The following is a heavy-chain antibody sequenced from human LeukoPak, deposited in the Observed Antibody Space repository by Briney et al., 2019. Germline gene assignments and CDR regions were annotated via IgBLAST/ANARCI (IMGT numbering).Heavy chain of an antibody. Sequence: KSSETLSLTCTVSGYSISSGYYWGWIRQPPGKGLEWIGSIYHSGSTYYNPSLKSRVTISVDTSKNQFSLKLSSVTAADTAVYYCARSGSGSYTYYYYYMDVWGKGTTVTVSS. CDR1: GYSISSGYY. V-gene: IGHV4-38-2*02. D-gene: IGHD3-10*01. CDR3: ARSGSGSYTYYYYYMDV. J-gene: IGHJ6*03. CDR2: IYHSGST.